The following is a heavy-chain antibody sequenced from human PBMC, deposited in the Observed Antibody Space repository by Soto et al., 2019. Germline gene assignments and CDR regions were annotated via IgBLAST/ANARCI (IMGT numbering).Heavy chain of an antibody. D-gene: IGHD5-18*01. CDR2: INHSGST. J-gene: IGHJ6*02. CDR1: GGSFSGYY. Sequence: SETLSLTCAVYGGSFSGYYWSWIRQPPGKGLEWIVEINHSGSTNYNPSLKSRVTISVDTSKNQCSLKLSSVTAADSVVYYWARMFSGRIPSGMDVSGQGTTVTVSS. V-gene: IGHV4-34*01. CDR3: ARMFSGRIPSGMDV.